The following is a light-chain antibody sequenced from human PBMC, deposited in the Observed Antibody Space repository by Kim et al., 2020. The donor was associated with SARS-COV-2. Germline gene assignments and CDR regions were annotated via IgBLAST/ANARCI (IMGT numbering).Light chain of an antibody. CDR3: QKYNSAPLT. CDR1: QGISNY. CDR2: AAS. V-gene: IGKV1-27*01. J-gene: IGKJ1*01. Sequence: ASIGDRVTITCRASQGISNYLAWYQQKPGKVPKLLIYAASTLQSGVPSRFSGSGSGTDFTLTISSLQPEDVATYYSQKYNSAPLTFGQGTKVDIK.